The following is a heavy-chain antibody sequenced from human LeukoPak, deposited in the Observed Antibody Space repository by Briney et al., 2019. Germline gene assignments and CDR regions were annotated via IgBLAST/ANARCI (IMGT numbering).Heavy chain of an antibody. CDR1: GFTFSNYW. CDR3: ASAIPADYFDF. J-gene: IGHJ4*02. D-gene: IGHD2-2*02. CDR2: IKQYGSEK. V-gene: IGHV3-7*01. Sequence: GGSLRLSRAASGFTFSNYWMSWVRQAPGKGLEWVANIKQYGSEKYYADSVRGRFTISRDNAKNSLYPQMNSLRAEDTAVYYCASAIPADYFDFWGQGTLVTVSS.